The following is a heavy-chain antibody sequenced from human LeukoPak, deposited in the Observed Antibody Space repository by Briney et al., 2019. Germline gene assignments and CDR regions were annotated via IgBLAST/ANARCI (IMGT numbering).Heavy chain of an antibody. CDR2: INPSGGST. V-gene: IGHV1-46*01. CDR3: ARDSGPHYYDSSGYRPSL. Sequence: ASVTVSCKASGYTFTSYYMHWVRQAPGQGLEWMRIINPSGGSTSYAQKFQGRVTMTRDTSTSTVYMELSSLRSEDTAVYYCARDSGPHYYDSSGYRPSLWGQGTLVTVSS. D-gene: IGHD3-22*01. CDR1: GYTFTSYY. J-gene: IGHJ4*02.